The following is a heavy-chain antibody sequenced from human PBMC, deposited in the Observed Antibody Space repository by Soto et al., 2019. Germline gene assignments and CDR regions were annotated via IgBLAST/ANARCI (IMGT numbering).Heavy chain of an antibody. CDR3: ARELSGSWYNWFDP. CDR1: GFSVSSNS. V-gene: IGHV3-53*01. D-gene: IGHD5-12*01. Sequence: PGGSLRLSCAASGFSVSSNSMSWVRRAPGKGLEWVSVIHSDVTTYYADSVKGRFIISRDNSKDTLYLQMNRLRAEDTAVYYCARELSGSWYNWFDPWGQGTLVTVSS. CDR2: IHSDVTT. J-gene: IGHJ5*02.